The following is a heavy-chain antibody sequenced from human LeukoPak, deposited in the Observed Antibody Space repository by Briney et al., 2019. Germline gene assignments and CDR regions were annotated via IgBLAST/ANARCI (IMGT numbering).Heavy chain of an antibody. J-gene: IGHJ6*02. Sequence: PGGSLRLSCVASGFTFSTFWMTWVRQAPGKGLEWVTLISHDENNQYYADSVKGRFTISRDDSKNTLYLQMNSLRVEDTALYYCARGGYSSGWDYYYYAMDVWGLGTTVTVSS. CDR1: GFTFSTFW. V-gene: IGHV3-30-3*01. CDR2: ISHDENNQ. CDR3: ARGGYSSGWDYYYYAMDV. D-gene: IGHD6-19*01.